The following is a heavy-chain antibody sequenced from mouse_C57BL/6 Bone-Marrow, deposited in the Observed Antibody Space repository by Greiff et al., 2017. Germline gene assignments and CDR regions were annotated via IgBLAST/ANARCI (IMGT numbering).Heavy chain of an antibody. Sequence: EVKLEESGPVLVKPGASVKMSCKASGYTFTDYYMNWVKQSHGKSLEWIGVINPYNGGTSYDQKFKGKATVTVDKSSSTDYRELNSLTSEDSAVDYWAGNFAYFDYWGQGTTLTVSS. V-gene: IGHV1-19*01. CDR3: AGNFAYFDY. CDR1: GYTFTDYY. CDR2: INPYNGGT. J-gene: IGHJ2*01.